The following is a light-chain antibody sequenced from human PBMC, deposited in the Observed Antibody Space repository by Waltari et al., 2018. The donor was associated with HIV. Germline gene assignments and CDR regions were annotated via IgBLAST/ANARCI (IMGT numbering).Light chain of an antibody. CDR2: DSS. Sequence: AIQLTQSPFSLSASVGDRVPTTCRANQDIANELSWYQHKPGRAPTLLIYDSSTLQSGVSSRFSGSGSGTYFTLTISSLQPEDFATYYCLQDFIFPYTFGEGTSLDIK. CDR3: LQDFIFPYT. V-gene: IGKV1-6*01. J-gene: IGKJ2*01. CDR1: QDIANE.